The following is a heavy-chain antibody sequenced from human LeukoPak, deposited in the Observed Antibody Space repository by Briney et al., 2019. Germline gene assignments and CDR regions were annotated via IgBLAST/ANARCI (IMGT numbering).Heavy chain of an antibody. CDR3: ARGSYYYN. CDR2: MNQDGSEK. Sequence: GGSLRLSCAASGFTFSTYWLTWVRQAPGKGLEWVANMNQDGSEKYYVDSVKGRFTISRDNAKNSLYLQMNSLRVEDTAVYYCARGSYYYNWGQGTLVAVSS. V-gene: IGHV3-7*01. D-gene: IGHD3-16*01. CDR1: GFTFSTYW. J-gene: IGHJ4*02.